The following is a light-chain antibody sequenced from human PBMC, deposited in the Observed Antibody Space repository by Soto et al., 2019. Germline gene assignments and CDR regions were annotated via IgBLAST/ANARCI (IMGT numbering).Light chain of an antibody. Sequence: QSALTQPASVSGSPGQSITISCTGTSSDVGDYNYVSWYQQDPGKAPKLMIYDVSNRPSGVSNRFSGSKSGNTATLTISGLQAEEEADYYCSSYTSSSTLVVFGGGTTLTVL. CDR3: SSYTSSSTLVV. CDR1: SSDVGDYNY. CDR2: DVS. V-gene: IGLV2-14*01. J-gene: IGLJ2*01.